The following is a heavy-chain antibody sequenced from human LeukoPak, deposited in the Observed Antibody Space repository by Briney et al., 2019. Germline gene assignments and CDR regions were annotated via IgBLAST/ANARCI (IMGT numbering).Heavy chain of an antibody. CDR1: GYTFTSYG. Sequence: ASVKVSCKASGYTFTSYGISWVRQAPGQGLEWMGWISPYNGNTNYAPKLQGRLTMTTDTSTSTAYMELRSLRSDDTAVYYCARDLGYSSSEYYFDYWGQGTLVTVSS. CDR2: ISPYNGNT. D-gene: IGHD6-6*01. V-gene: IGHV1-18*01. J-gene: IGHJ4*02. CDR3: ARDLGYSSSEYYFDY.